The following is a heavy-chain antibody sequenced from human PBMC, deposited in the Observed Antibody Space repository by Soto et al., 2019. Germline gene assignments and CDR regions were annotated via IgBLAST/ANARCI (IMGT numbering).Heavy chain of an antibody. J-gene: IGHJ6*03. CDR3: ARNPRYYYYYYMHV. CDR1: GYTFTSYG. V-gene: IGHV1-18*01. Sequence: ASVKVSCKASGYTFTSYGISWVRQAPGQGLEWMGWISAYNGNTNYAQKLQGRVTMTTDTSTSTAYMELRSLRSDDTAVYYCARNPRYYYYYYMHVWGKGTTVTVSS. CDR2: ISAYNGNT.